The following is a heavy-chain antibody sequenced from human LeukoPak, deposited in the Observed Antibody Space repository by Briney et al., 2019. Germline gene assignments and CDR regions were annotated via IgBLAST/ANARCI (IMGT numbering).Heavy chain of an antibody. V-gene: IGHV3-53*01. CDR3: ARWGRGNWFDP. Sequence: PGGSLRLSCAASGFTVSSNYMSWVRQAPGKELEWVSVIYSGGSTYYADSVKGRFTISRDNSKNTLYLQMNSLRAEDTAVYYCARWGRGNWFDPWGQGTLVTVSS. CDR1: GFTVSSNY. D-gene: IGHD3-16*01. CDR2: IYSGGST. J-gene: IGHJ5*02.